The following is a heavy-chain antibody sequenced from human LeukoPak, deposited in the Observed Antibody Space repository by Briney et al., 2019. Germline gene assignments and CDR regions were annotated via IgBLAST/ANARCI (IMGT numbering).Heavy chain of an antibody. D-gene: IGHD6-19*01. CDR3: ARDTTIAVAGGHWFDP. V-gene: IGHV4-39*07. CDR2: IYYSGST. Sequence: PSETLSLTCTVSGGSINSGDYYWVWIRQPPGKGLEWIGSIYYSGSTSYNPSLKSRVTMTVDTSKSQFSLKLSSVTAADTAVYYCARDTTIAVAGGHWFDPWGQGTLVTVSS. J-gene: IGHJ5*02. CDR1: GGSINSGDYY.